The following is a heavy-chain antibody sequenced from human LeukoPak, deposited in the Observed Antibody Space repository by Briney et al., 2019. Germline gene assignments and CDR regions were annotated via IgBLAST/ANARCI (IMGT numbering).Heavy chain of an antibody. CDR1: GGTFSSYA. Sequence: ASVKVSCKASGGTFSSYAISWVRQAPGQGLEWMGGIIPIFGTANYAQKFQGRVTITADESTSTAYMELSSLRFEDTAVYYCAKDFADYYGSGTSYFDYWGQGTLVTVSS. CDR3: AKDFADYYGSGTSYFDY. D-gene: IGHD3-10*01. CDR2: IIPIFGTA. J-gene: IGHJ4*02. V-gene: IGHV1-69*01.